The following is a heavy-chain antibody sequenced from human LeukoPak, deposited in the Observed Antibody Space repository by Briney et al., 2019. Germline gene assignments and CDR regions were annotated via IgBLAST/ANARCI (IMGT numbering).Heavy chain of an antibody. Sequence: PGGSLRLSCAASGFTFSGYTMSWVRQAPGKGLEWVSSINSSSTYIHYADSVKGRFTISRDNAKNTLNLQMNSLRAEDTAVYYCARGLGQYYDTSDNWFDPWGQGTLVTVSS. CDR1: GFTFSGYT. D-gene: IGHD3-22*01. CDR3: ARGLGQYYDTSDNWFDP. J-gene: IGHJ5*02. V-gene: IGHV3-21*01. CDR2: INSSSTYI.